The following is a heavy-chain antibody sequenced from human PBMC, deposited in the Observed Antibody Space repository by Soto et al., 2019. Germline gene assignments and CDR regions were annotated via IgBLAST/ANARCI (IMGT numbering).Heavy chain of an antibody. CDR2: ISGSGDST. CDR3: AKDRHRSGSPHPCDY. D-gene: IGHD3-22*01. J-gene: IGHJ4*02. Sequence: PGGSLRLSCAASGFTFSSCAMSWVRQAPGKGLERVSLISGSGDSTYYADSVKGRFTISRDNSKNILYLQMNSLRAEDTAEYYYAKDRHRSGSPHPCDYWGQGTLVTVS. CDR1: GFTFSSCA. V-gene: IGHV3-23*01.